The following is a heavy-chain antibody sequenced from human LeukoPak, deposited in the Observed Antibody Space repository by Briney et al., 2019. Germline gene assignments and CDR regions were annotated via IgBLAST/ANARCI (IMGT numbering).Heavy chain of an antibody. J-gene: IGHJ1*01. CDR2: INQDGSEK. V-gene: IGHV3-7*01. CDR1: GFTFSGYW. CDR3: ARESTAGYNSSWYGFRN. Sequence: SGGSLRLSCAASGFTFSGYWMSWVRQAPGKGLEWVANINQDGSEKYYVDSVKGRFTISRDKAKNSLFLQMGSLRVEDTAVYYCARESTAGYNSSWYGFRNWGQGTLVSVSS. D-gene: IGHD6-13*01.